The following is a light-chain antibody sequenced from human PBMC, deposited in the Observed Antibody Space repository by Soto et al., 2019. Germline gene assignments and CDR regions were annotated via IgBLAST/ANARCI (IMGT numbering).Light chain of an antibody. V-gene: IGKV3-20*01. CDR1: QTVRSNY. CDR2: GAS. CDR3: QQYGTSPRT. J-gene: IGKJ1*01. Sequence: EIVLTQSPGTLSLSPGDRATLSCRASQTVRSNYLAWYQQKPGQTPRLLIYGASNRATDIPDRFSGSGSGTDFTLTISRLEAEDCGMYYCQQYGTSPRTFGQGTKVE.